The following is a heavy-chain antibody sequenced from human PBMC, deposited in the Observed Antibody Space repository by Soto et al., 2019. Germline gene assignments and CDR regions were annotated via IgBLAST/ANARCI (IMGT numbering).Heavy chain of an antibody. CDR2: ISAYNGNT. Sequence: GSVRVSCKASGYTFTSYGISWVRQAPGQGLEWMGWISAYNGNTNYAQKLQGRVTMTTDTSTSTAYMELRSLRSDDTAVYYCARASSSSSYYYYGMDVWGQGTTVTVSS. J-gene: IGHJ6*02. V-gene: IGHV1-18*01. D-gene: IGHD6-6*01. CDR1: GYTFTSYG. CDR3: ARASSSSSYYYYGMDV.